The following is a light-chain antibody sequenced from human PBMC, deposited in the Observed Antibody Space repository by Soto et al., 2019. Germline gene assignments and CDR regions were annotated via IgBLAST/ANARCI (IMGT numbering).Light chain of an antibody. Sequence: EIVLTQSPGTLSLSPGERATLSCRASHSVTSNYLAWFQQKPGQAPRLLIFGASTRAAGVPDRFSGSGSGTDFTLTISGLEPEDFALYDCQQYVNSPPTFGGGTKVEIK. J-gene: IGKJ4*01. V-gene: IGKV3-20*01. CDR1: HSVTSNY. CDR2: GAS. CDR3: QQYVNSPPT.